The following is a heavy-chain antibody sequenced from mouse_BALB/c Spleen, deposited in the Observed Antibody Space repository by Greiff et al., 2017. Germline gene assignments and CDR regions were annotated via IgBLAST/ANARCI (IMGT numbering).Heavy chain of an antibody. V-gene: IGHV1S137*01. Sequence: QVHVKQSGAELVRPGVSVKISCKGSGYTFTDYAMHWVKQSHAKSLEWIGVISTYYGDASYNQKFKGKATMTVDKSSSTAYMELARLTSEDSAIYYCARPYDYDGGFAYWGQGTLVTVSA. CDR3: ARPYDYDGGFAY. D-gene: IGHD2-4*01. J-gene: IGHJ3*01. CDR1: GYTFTDYA. CDR2: ISTYYGDA.